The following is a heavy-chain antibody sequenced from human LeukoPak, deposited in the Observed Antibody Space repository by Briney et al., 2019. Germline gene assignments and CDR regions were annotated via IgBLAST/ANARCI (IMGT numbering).Heavy chain of an antibody. CDR3: AKDVGSGNYYYYYMDV. V-gene: IGHV3-30*02. Sequence: GGSLRLSCAASGFTFSTYGMHWVRQAPGKGLEWVAFIRYDGSHKYYTDSVKGRFTISRDNSKNTLYLQMNSLRAEDTAVYYCAKDVGSGNYYYYYMDVWGKGTTVTISS. CDR2: IRYDGSHK. D-gene: IGHD2-15*01. CDR1: GFTFSTYG. J-gene: IGHJ6*03.